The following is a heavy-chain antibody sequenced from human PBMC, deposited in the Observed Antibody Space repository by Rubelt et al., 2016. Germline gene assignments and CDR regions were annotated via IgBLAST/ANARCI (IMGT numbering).Heavy chain of an antibody. D-gene: IGHD2-2*01. Sequence: GGGLVKPGGSLRLSCAASGFTFSNAWMNWVRQAPGKGLEWVGRIKSKTDGGTTDYAAPVKGRFTISRDDSKNTLYLQMNSLKTEDTAVYYCTTDLYCSSTSCYSGYHYYGMDVWGQGTTVTVSS. CDR2: IKSKTDGGTT. CDR3: TTDLYCSSTSCYSGYHYYGMDV. CDR1: GFTFSNAW. V-gene: IGHV3-15*07. J-gene: IGHJ6*02.